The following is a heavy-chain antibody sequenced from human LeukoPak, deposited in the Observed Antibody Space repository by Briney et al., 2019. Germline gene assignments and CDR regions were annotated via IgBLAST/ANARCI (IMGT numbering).Heavy chain of an antibody. CDR1: GGSFSSYY. Sequence: PSETLSLTCTVFGGSFSSYYWSWIRQSPGKGLESIGYIYSSGNANYNPSLKSRVTISLSPSRSQFSLKLTSVTAADTAVYYCARSLLYYYYYMDVWGKGTPVTVSS. CDR2: IYSSGNA. V-gene: IGHV4-59*08. CDR3: ARSLLYYYYYMDV. J-gene: IGHJ6*03.